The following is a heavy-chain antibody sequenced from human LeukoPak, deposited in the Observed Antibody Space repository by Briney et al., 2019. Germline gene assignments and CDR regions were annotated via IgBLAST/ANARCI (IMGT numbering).Heavy chain of an antibody. J-gene: IGHJ3*02. V-gene: IGHV4-34*01. CDR1: GGSFSGYY. Sequence: SETLSLTCAVYGGSFSGYYWSWIRQPPGKGLEWIGEINHSGSTNYNPSLKSRVTISVDTSKNQFSLKLSSVTAADTAVYYCARGRIAALYSRGAFDIWGQGTMVTVSS. D-gene: IGHD6-6*01. CDR3: ARGRIAALYSRGAFDI. CDR2: INHSGST.